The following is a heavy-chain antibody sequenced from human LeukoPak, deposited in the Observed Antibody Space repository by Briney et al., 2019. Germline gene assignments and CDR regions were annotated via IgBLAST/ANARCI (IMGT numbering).Heavy chain of an antibody. V-gene: IGHV4-59*08. J-gene: IGHJ4*02. D-gene: IGHD2-8*01. CDR3: ARGSDYNGYMRLGFDY. CDR1: GGSIRTYY. CDR2: IYYSGST. Sequence: PSETLSLTCTVSGGSIRTYYWSWIRQPPGKGLEWIGYIYYSGSTNYNPSLKSRVTISVDTSKNQFSLKLSSVTAADTAVYYCARGSDYNGYMRLGFDYWGQGTLATVS.